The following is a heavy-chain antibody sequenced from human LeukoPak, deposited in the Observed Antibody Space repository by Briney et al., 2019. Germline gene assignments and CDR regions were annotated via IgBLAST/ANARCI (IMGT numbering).Heavy chain of an antibody. Sequence: GGSLRLSCAASRFTFSSYAMTWVRQHPGKRLEWVAAISGSGATTYYADFAKGRFSISRDNSENPLYLQMYSLRAEDTAVYYCAKFFAPSGGASGWPWTIDNWGQGTLVIVSS. V-gene: IGHV3-23*01. J-gene: IGHJ4*02. CDR1: RFTFSSYA. D-gene: IGHD6-25*01. CDR3: AKFFAPSGGASGWPWTIDN. CDR2: ISGSGATT.